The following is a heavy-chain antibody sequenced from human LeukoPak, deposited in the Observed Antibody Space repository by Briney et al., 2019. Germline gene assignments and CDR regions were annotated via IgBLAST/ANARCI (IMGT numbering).Heavy chain of an antibody. CDR2: ICGSVSGSVDCT. J-gene: IGHJ3*01. V-gene: IGHV3-23*01. D-gene: IGHD3-16*01. CDR3: AKGKMNHDGALDA. CDR1: GFSFCSYA. Sequence: GGSLRLSCAASGFSFCSYAMSWVRQAAGKGLEWVSEICGSVSGSVDCTHYADSVNGRFTISRDNSKKTLYLQMDSLRAEDTAVYYCAKGKMNHDGALDAWGQGTLVTVSS.